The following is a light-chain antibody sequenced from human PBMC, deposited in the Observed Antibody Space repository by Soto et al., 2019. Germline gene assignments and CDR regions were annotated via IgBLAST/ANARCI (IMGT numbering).Light chain of an antibody. CDR3: SSHTASTTRI. V-gene: IGLV2-14*01. CDR2: EVT. Sequence: QSVLTQPASVSGSPGQSITISCTGTSSDVGGYNHVSWYQHHPGKAPKRIIYEVTKRPSGVSNRVSGSKSGDTASLTISGRQAEDEADDYCSSHTASTTRIFGTGTKLTVL. J-gene: IGLJ1*01. CDR1: SSDVGGYNH.